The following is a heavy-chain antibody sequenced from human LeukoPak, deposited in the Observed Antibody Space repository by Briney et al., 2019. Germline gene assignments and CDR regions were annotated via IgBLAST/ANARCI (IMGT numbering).Heavy chain of an antibody. D-gene: IGHD6-13*01. V-gene: IGHV3-23*01. J-gene: IGHJ5*02. CDR1: GFTFSSYG. CDR2: ISGSGGST. CDR3: AKDRPYSSSWYGCSPP. Sequence: PGGSLRLSCAASGFTFSSYGMNWVRQAPGKGLQWVSSISGSGGSTYYADFVKGRFTISRENSKNSVYVQMNSLRGEDTAVYYCAKDRPYSSSWYGCSPPWGQGTLVTVSS.